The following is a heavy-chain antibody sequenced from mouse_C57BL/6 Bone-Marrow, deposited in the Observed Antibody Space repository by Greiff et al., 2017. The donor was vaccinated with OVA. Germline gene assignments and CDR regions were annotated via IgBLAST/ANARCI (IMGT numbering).Heavy chain of an antibody. CDR1: GFTFSDYY. CDR2: ISNGGGST. D-gene: IGHD1-1*01. J-gene: IGHJ4*01. V-gene: IGHV5-12*01. Sequence: EVQLVESGGGLVQPGGSLKLSCAASGFTFSDYYMYWVRQTPEKRLEWVAYISNGGGSTYYPDTVKGRFTISRDNAKNTLYLQMSRLKSEDTAMYYCARRTTTVVGEDYWGQGTSVTVSS. CDR3: ARRTTTVVGEDY.